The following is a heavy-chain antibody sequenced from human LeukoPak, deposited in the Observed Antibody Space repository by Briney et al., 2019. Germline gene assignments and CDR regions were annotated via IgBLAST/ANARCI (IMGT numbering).Heavy chain of an antibody. V-gene: IGHV4-59*01. D-gene: IGHD5-12*01. CDR3: ARGHTESAYDYGNWFHP. Sequence: KASETLSLTCTVSGGSMRSYYWSWIRQPPGKGLEWIGYIYYSGTTKYNPSLKSRVTISVDTSKNQFSLKLNSLTAADTAVYYCARGHTESAYDYGNWFHPWGQGTLVTVSS. CDR2: IYYSGTT. J-gene: IGHJ5*02. CDR1: GGSMRSYY.